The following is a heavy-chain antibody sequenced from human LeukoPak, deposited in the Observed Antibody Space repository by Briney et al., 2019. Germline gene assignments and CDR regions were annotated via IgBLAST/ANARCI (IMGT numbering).Heavy chain of an antibody. CDR2: ITGSGGTT. CDR3: AKGGNGDYIDY. V-gene: IGHV3-23*01. D-gene: IGHD4-17*01. CDR1: TFTFKRYA. J-gene: IGHJ4*02. Sequence: PGGSLRLSCAVSTFTFKRYAMSWVRQAPGKGVEWVSAITGSGGTTYYADSVKGRFTIYRDNSKNTLYLQMSSLRAEDTAVYFCAKGGNGDYIDYWGQGTLVTVSS.